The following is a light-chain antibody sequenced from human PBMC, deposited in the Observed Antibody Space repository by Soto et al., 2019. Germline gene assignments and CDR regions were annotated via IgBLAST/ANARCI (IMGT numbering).Light chain of an antibody. CDR3: QHYNSYSEA. CDR2: SAS. CDR1: QGIRND. J-gene: IGKJ1*01. Sequence: IEITQSPCSLSSALGYRFTITCRASQGIRNDSGWYQQKPGKAPNLLIYSASSLPSGVPSRFSGSGSATELPLTISRLPTDDFATYYCQHYNSYSEAFGQGTKVDIK. V-gene: IGKV1-17*01.